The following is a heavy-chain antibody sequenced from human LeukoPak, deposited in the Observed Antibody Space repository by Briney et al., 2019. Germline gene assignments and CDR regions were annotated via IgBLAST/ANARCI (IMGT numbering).Heavy chain of an antibody. D-gene: IGHD6-13*01. V-gene: IGHV3-49*04. CDR2: IRSKAYGGTS. CDR1: GFTFGNYD. Sequence: PGGSLRLSCTASGFTFGNYDMSWVRQAPGKGLEWVGFIRSKAYGGTSEYAASVRGRFTISRDDSKSIAYLQMNSLKTEDTAVYYCARCLFCSSSVFGYWGQGTLVTVSS. J-gene: IGHJ4*02. CDR3: ARCLFCSSSVFGY.